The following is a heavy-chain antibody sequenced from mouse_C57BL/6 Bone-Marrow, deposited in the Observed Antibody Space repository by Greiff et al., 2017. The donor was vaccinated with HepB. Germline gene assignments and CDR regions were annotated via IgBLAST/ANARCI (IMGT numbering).Heavy chain of an antibody. Sequence: GGGLVQPKGSLTLSCAASGFSFNTYAMNWVRQAPGKGLEWVARIRSKSNNYATYYADSVKDRFTISRDDSESMLYLKMNNLKTEDTAMYLFSGTLCFSLWGKGTLLTVSA. CDR2: IRSKSNNYAT. V-gene: IGHV10-1*01. CDR3: SGTLCFSL. CDR1: GFSFNTYA. J-gene: IGHJ3*01. D-gene: IGHD2-14*01.